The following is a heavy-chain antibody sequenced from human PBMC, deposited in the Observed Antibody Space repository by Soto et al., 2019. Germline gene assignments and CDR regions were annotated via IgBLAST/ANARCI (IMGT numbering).Heavy chain of an antibody. CDR2: IIPIFGTA. J-gene: IGHJ4*02. CDR3: ARAAGGYSSSWSLPYYFGY. Sequence: GASVKVSCKASGGTFSSYAISWVRQAPGQGLEWMGGIIPIFGTANYAQKFQGRVTITADESTSTAYMELSSLRSEDTAVYYCARAAGGYSSSWSLPYYFGYWGQGTLVTVSS. CDR1: GGTFSSYA. V-gene: IGHV1-69*13. D-gene: IGHD6-13*01.